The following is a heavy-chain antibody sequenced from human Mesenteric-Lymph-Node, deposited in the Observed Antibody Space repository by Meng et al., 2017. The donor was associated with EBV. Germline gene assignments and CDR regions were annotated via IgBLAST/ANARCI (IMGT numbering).Heavy chain of an antibody. J-gene: IGHJ4*02. V-gene: IGHV3-23*01. CDR3: ARHVYGNVDY. D-gene: IGHD3-16*01. CDR2: ISGSGTGT. Sequence: EVQLWESGGGLVQPGGSLSVSCAASGFSFSSYAMSWVRQAPGKGLEWVSGISGSGTGTYYGDSAKGRFTISRDNSENTLYLQMNSLRAEDTAIYFCARHVYGNVDYWGQGTLVTVSS. CDR1: GFSFSSYA.